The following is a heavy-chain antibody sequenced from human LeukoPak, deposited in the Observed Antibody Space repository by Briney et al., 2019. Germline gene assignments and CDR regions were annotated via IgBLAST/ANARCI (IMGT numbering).Heavy chain of an antibody. CDR3: ARGGLNTFDDY. J-gene: IGHJ4*02. CDR2: ISTYNGNT. Sequence: GASVTVSCTSSDYTYTSYGINWVRQAPGQGLEWMGWISTYNGNTYYAQKLQGRVTMTTDTSTSTAYMELRSLRSDDTAVYYCARGGLNTFDDYWGQGTLVTVSS. V-gene: IGHV1-18*01. CDR1: DYTYTSYG. D-gene: IGHD2-2*02.